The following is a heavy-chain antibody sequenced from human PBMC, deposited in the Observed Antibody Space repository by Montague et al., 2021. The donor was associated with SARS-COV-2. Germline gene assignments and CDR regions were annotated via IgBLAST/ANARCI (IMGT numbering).Heavy chain of an antibody. J-gene: IGHJ4*02. D-gene: IGHD6-19*01. CDR1: DGSISSGSYY. CDR3: ASDIAVAGLFDY. Sequence: TLSLTCTVSDGSISSGSYYWSWIRQPAGKGLEWIGRISISGSTNYNPSLKSRVTISVDTSKNQFSLKLCSVTAADTSVFYCASDIAVAGLFDYWGQGTLVTVSS. CDR2: ISISGST. V-gene: IGHV4-61*02.